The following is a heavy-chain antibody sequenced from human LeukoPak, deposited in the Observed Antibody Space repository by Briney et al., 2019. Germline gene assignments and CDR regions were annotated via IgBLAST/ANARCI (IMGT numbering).Heavy chain of an antibody. Sequence: GGSLRLSCAASGFTFSRSSMNWVRQAPGKGLEWVSGISWNSGSIGYADSVKGRFTISRDNSKNTLYLQMNSLRTEDTAVYYCARGSNYYDGSGYYPYWGQGTLVTVSS. V-gene: IGHV3-48*01. CDR2: ISWNSGSI. CDR1: GFTFSRSS. CDR3: ARGSNYYDGSGYYPY. D-gene: IGHD3-22*01. J-gene: IGHJ4*02.